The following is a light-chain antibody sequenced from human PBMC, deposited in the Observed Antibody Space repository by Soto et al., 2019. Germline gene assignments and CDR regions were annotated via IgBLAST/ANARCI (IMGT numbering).Light chain of an antibody. Sequence: EVVLTQSPGTLSLSPGERATLSCRASQTVSLSYLAWYQQKPGQAPRLLIYGASSRATGIPDRFSGGGSGTDFTLTISRLEPEDFAMYYCQQYNNWPPYTFGQGTKVDIK. CDR2: GAS. CDR1: QTVSLSY. V-gene: IGKV3-20*01. CDR3: QQYNNWPPYT. J-gene: IGKJ2*01.